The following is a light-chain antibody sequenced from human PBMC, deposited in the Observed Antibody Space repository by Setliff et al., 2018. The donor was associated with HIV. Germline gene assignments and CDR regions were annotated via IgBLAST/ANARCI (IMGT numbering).Light chain of an antibody. CDR1: SSNIGAPYD. CDR3: QSYDSSLSACV. Sequence: QSVLAQPPSVSGAPGQRVTVSCTGDSSNIGAPYDVHWYQHLPGTAPKLLIYGNNNRPSGVPDRFSGSKSGTSASLAISGLQAEDEADYYCQSYDSSLSACVFGGGTKVTVL. CDR2: GNN. J-gene: IGLJ3*02. V-gene: IGLV1-40*01.